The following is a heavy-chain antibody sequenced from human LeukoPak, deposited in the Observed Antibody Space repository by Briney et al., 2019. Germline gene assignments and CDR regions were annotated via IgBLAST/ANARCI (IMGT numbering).Heavy chain of an antibody. V-gene: IGHV3-33*01. CDR3: ARSTYCGGDCYAPDY. Sequence: PGRSLRLSCAASGFTFSSYGMHWVRQAPGKGLEWAAVIWYDGSNKYYADSVKGRFTISRDNSKNTLYLQMNSLRAVDTAVYYCARSTYCGGDCYAPDYWGQGTLVTVSS. J-gene: IGHJ4*02. CDR1: GFTFSSYG. D-gene: IGHD2-21*02. CDR2: IWYDGSNK.